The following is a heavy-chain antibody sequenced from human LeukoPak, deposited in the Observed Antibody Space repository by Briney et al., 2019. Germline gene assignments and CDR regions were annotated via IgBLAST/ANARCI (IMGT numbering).Heavy chain of an antibody. J-gene: IGHJ3*02. Sequence: TSETLSLTCTVSGGSISSYYWSWIRQPPGKGLEWIGYIYYSGSTNYNPSLKSRVTISVDTSKNQFSLKLSSVTAADTAVYYCARLVTMVRGKSGAFDIWGQGTMVTVSS. V-gene: IGHV4-59*01. D-gene: IGHD3-10*01. CDR1: GGSISSYY. CDR3: ARLVTMVRGKSGAFDI. CDR2: IYYSGST.